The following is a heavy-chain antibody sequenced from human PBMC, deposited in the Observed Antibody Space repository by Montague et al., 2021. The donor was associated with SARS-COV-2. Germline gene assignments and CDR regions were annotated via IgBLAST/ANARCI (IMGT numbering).Heavy chain of an antibody. Sequence: SLRLSCAASGFTFGAYGMHWVRQAPGKGLEWVSGIASDGSNTYYVDSVKGRFAISRDNSKNTLYLQMNNLRTEDTAVYYCGSEAQLHPIHSNSIDYWGQGTLVTVSS. CDR2: IASDGSNT. CDR1: GFTFGAYG. CDR3: GSEAQLHPIHSNSIDY. J-gene: IGHJ4*02. D-gene: IGHD4-11*01. V-gene: IGHV3-30*03.